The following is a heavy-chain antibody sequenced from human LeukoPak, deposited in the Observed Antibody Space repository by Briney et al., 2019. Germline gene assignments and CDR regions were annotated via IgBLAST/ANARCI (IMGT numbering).Heavy chain of an antibody. V-gene: IGHV3-23*01. Sequence: GGSLRLSCSVSGFTFSTYAMHWVRQAPGKGLEWVSAITFSGGTTYYADSVKGRFTISRDNSKNTLYLQMNSLRAEDTAVYYCAPGGPGYYFDYWGQGTVVTVSS. CDR1: GFTFSTYA. J-gene: IGHJ4*02. D-gene: IGHD3-10*01. CDR2: ITFSGGTT. CDR3: APGGPGYYFDY.